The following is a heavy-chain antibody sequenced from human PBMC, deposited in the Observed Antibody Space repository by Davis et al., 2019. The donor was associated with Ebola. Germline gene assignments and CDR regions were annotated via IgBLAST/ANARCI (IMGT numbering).Heavy chain of an antibody. CDR1: GFTFSDYY. D-gene: IGHD6-19*01. J-gene: IGHJ6*03. CDR2: ISYDGSNK. CDR3: AKDVLYSSGWYNYYMDV. V-gene: IGHV3-30*18. Sequence: LSLTCAASGFTFSDYYMSWIRQAPGKGLEWVAVISYDGSNKYYADSVKGRFTISRDNSKNTLYLQMNSLRAEDTAVYYCAKDVLYSSGWYNYYMDVWGKGTTVTVSS.